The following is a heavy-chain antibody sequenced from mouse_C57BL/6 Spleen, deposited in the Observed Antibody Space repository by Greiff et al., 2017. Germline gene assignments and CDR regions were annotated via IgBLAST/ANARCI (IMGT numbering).Heavy chain of an antibody. CDR2: INYDGSST. CDR1: GFTFSDYY. J-gene: IGHJ3*01. V-gene: IGHV5-16*01. D-gene: IGHD2-4*01. Sequence: EVKLVESEGGLVQPGSSMKLSCTASGFTFSDYYMAWVRQVPEKGLEWVANINYDGSSTYYLDSLKSRFIISRDNAKNILYLQMSSLKSEDTATYYCARGVYYDYDGEFAYWGQGTLVTVSA. CDR3: ARGVYYDYDGEFAY.